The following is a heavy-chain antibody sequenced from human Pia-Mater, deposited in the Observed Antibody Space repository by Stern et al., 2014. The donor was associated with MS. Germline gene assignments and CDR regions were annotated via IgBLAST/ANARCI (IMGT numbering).Heavy chain of an antibody. V-gene: IGHV4-39*01. D-gene: IGHD3-3*01. J-gene: IGHJ4*02. CDR1: GGSVSSSTYY. Sequence: QVQLQESGPGLVKPSETLSLTCTVSGGSVSSSTYYWGWIRQPPGKNLEWIGSIYYTGRTYYNPSLTSRITISIAASKNQFSLKLPSVTAADTAVYYCARQGSFDFWSGWGQGTLVTVSS. CDR3: ARQGSFDFWSG. CDR2: IYYTGRT.